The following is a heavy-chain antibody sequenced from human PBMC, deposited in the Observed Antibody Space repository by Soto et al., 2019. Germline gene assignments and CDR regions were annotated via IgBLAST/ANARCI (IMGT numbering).Heavy chain of an antibody. CDR3: AKDIGVSSSFEDYYGMDV. CDR1: GFTFDDYT. D-gene: IGHD6-13*01. J-gene: IGHJ6*02. Sequence: GGSLRLSCAASGFTFDDYTMHWVRQAPGKGLEWVSLISWDGGSTYYADSVKGRFTISRDNSKNSLYLQMNSLRTEDTALYYCAKDIGVSSSFEDYYGMDVWGQGTTVTVSS. V-gene: IGHV3-43*01. CDR2: ISWDGGST.